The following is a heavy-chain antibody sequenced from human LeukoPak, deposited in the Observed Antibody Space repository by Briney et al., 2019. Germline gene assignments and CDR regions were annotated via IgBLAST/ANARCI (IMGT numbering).Heavy chain of an antibody. D-gene: IGHD4-23*01. Sequence: AGGSLRLSCAASGFTFSSYAMSWVRQAPGKGLEWVSAISGSGGSTYYADSVKGRFTISRDNSKNTLYLQMNSLRAEDTAVYYCAKTHNDYGGYYFDYWGQGTLVTVSS. J-gene: IGHJ4*02. V-gene: IGHV3-23*01. CDR1: GFTFSSYA. CDR3: AKTHNDYGGYYFDY. CDR2: ISGSGGST.